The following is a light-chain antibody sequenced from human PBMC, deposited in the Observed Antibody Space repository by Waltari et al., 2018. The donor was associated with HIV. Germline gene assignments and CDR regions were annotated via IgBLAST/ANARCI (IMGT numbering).Light chain of an antibody. CDR2: ATS. CDR3: QQYGSSSWT. CDR1: HTVSSNY. V-gene: IGKV3-20*01. Sequence: ENVLTQSPATLSLSPGERATLSCRASHTVSSNYFVWYQQRPGQAPRVLIYATSTRAPGIPDRFSGSGSGTDFTLTISRLEPEDFAVYYCQQYGSSSWTFGQGTKVEV. J-gene: IGKJ1*01.